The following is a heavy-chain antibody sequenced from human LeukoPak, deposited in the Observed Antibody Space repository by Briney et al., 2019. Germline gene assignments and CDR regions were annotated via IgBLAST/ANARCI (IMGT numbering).Heavy chain of an antibody. J-gene: IGHJ6*02. CDR3: ARGYCSGGSCYSSYYGMDV. D-gene: IGHD2-15*01. CDR2: IGSSGGST. Sequence: PGGSLRLSCAASGCNFITAAMTWVRQAPGKGLEWVSLIGSSGGSTYYADSVKGRFTISRDNSNHTLSLQMNSLRAEDTAVYYCARGYCSGGSCYSSYYGMDVWGQGTTVTVSS. V-gene: IGHV3-23*01. CDR1: GCNFITAA.